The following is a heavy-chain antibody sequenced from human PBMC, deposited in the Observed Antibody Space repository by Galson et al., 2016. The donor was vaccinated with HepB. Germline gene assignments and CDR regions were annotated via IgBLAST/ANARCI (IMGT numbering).Heavy chain of an antibody. V-gene: IGHV3-74*01. CDR1: GFTFRSYW. CDR2: INSDGSST. CDR3: ASIRVGATPVGAFDI. Sequence: SLRLSCAASGFTFRSYWMHWVRQAPGKGPVWVSRINSDGSSTNYADSVKGRFTISRDNAKNTLYLQMNSLRAEDTAVYYCASIRVGATPVGAFDIWGQGTMVTVSS. D-gene: IGHD1-26*01. J-gene: IGHJ3*02.